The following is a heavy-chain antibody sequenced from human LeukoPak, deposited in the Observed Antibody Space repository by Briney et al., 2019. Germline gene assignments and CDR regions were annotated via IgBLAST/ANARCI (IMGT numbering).Heavy chain of an antibody. J-gene: IGHJ4*02. CDR1: GGSISSYY. Sequence: SETLSLTCTVSGGSISSYYWSWIRQPAGKGLEWIGRIYTSGSTNYNPSLKSRVTMSVDTSKNQFSLKLSSVTAADTAMYYCAAGYSSGWPFDYWGQGTLVTVSS. CDR2: IYTSGST. V-gene: IGHV4-4*07. CDR3: AAGYSSGWPFDY. D-gene: IGHD6-19*01.